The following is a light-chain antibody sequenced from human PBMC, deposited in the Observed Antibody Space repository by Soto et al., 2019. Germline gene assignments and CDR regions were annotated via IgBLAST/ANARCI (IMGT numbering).Light chain of an antibody. CDR3: QQYGSSPT. Sequence: EDVLTQSPGTLSLSPGERVTLSCRASQSVTSSYLAWYQQKPGQAPRLLIYGASSRATGIPDRFSGSGSGTDFTLTISRLEPEDFAVYYCQQYGSSPTFGQGTKVDIK. CDR2: GAS. J-gene: IGKJ1*01. CDR1: QSVTSSY. V-gene: IGKV3-20*01.